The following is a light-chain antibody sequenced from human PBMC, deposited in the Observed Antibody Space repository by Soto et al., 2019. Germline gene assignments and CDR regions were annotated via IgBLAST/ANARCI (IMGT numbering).Light chain of an antibody. CDR3: QQYNDWPRK. CDR1: QRVSST. Sequence: EIVMTQSPATLSVSPGERATLSCRASQRVSSTLAWYQQKPGQAPRLLIYGASTRATGIPARFSGSGSGTEFTLTISSLQSEDFAVYYCQQYNDWPRKFGGGTKVEIK. V-gene: IGKV3-15*01. J-gene: IGKJ4*02. CDR2: GAS.